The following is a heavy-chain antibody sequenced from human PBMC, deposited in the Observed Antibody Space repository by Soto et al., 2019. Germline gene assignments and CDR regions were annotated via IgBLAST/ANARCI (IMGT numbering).Heavy chain of an antibody. D-gene: IGHD2-2*01. CDR3: AKDYVVPAANNDY. Sequence: EVQLVESGGGLVQPGRSLRLSCAASGFTFDDYAMHWVRQAPGKGLEWVSGISWNSGSIGYADSVKGRFTISRDNAKNSLYLQMNSLRAEDTALYYCAKDYVVPAANNDYWGQGTLGTVSS. CDR2: ISWNSGSI. V-gene: IGHV3-9*01. CDR1: GFTFDDYA. J-gene: IGHJ4*02.